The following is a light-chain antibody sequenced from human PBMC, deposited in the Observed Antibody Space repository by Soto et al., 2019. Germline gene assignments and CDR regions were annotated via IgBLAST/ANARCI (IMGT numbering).Light chain of an antibody. Sequence: DIQMTQSPSTLSASVGDRVTITCLASQSISSSLAWYQQKPGRAPKLLIYKASSLESGVPSRFSGSGSGTDFTLTISSLQPEDFATYYCQQSYSTPLTCGGGTKVDIK. CDR3: QQSYSTPLT. V-gene: IGKV1-5*03. J-gene: IGKJ4*01. CDR2: KAS. CDR1: QSISSS.